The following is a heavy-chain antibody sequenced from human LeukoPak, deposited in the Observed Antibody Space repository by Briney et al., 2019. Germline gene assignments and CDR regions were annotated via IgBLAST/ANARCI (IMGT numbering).Heavy chain of an antibody. Sequence: GRSLRLSCAASGFTFSTYAMHWVRQAPGKGLEWVAVISYDGSSKYYADSVKGRFTISRDNSKNALYLQMNSLRAEDTAVYYCARARSSYGYGDAFDIWGQGTMVTVSS. J-gene: IGHJ3*02. CDR1: GFTFSTYA. CDR2: ISYDGSSK. V-gene: IGHV3-30*04. D-gene: IGHD5-18*01. CDR3: ARARSSYGYGDAFDI.